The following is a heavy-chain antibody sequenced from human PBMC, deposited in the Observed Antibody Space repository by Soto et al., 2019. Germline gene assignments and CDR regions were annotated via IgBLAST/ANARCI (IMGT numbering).Heavy chain of an antibody. CDR2: ISGGGGST. D-gene: IGHD2-2*01. Sequence: GGSLRLSCAASGFTFDDYGMSWVRQAPGKGPEWVSGISGGGGSTYYADSVKGRFTISRDNSKNTLYLQMNSLRAEDTAVYYCAKDPDPDIVVVSTTFDYWGQGTLVTVSS. CDR3: AKDPDPDIVVVSTTFDY. J-gene: IGHJ4*02. V-gene: IGHV3-23*01. CDR1: GFTFDDYG.